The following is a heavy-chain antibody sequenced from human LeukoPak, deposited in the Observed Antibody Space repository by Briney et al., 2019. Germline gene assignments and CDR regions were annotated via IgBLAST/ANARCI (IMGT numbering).Heavy chain of an antibody. J-gene: IGHJ4*02. CDR3: ARSGVTLTEFDY. Sequence: GGSLRLSCAASGFTFSSYDMYWVRQATGKGLEWVSAIGTAGDTYYPGSVKGRFTISRENAKNSLYLQMNSLRAGDTAVYYCARSGVTLTEFDYWGQGTLVTVSS. CDR1: GFTFSSYD. V-gene: IGHV3-13*01. CDR2: IGTAGDT. D-gene: IGHD3-10*01.